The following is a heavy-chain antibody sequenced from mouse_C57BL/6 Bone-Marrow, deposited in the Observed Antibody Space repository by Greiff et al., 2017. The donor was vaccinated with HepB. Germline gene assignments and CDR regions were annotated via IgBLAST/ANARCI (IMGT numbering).Heavy chain of an antibody. J-gene: IGHJ1*03. CDR2: IWWDDDK. D-gene: IGHD1-1*01. CDR3: ARIMSQYYGSSWYFDV. Sequence: QVTLKVSGPGILQPSQTLSLTCSFSGFSLSTFGMGVGWIRQPSGKGLEWLAHIWWDDDKYYNPALKSRLTISKDTSKNQVFLKIANVDTADTATYYCARIMSQYYGSSWYFDVWGTGTTVTVSS. CDR1: GFSLSTFGMG. V-gene: IGHV8-8*01.